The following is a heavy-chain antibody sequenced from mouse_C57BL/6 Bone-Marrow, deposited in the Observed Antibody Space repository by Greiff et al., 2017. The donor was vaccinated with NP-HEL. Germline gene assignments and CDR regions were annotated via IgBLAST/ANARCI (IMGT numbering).Heavy chain of an antibody. J-gene: IGHJ3*01. V-gene: IGHV3-6*01. CDR1: GYSITSGYY. Sequence: EVKLQESGPGLVKPSQSPSLTCSVTGYSITSGYYWNWIRQFPGNKLEWMGYISYDGSNNYNPSLKNRISITRDTSKNQFFLKLNSVTTEDTATYYCARDQGDYGTAWFAYWGQGTLVTVSA. D-gene: IGHD1-1*01. CDR2: ISYDGSN. CDR3: ARDQGDYGTAWFAY.